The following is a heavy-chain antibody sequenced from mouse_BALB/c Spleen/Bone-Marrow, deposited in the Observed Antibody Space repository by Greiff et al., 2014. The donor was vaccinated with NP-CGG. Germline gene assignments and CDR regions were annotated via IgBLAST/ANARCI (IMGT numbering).Heavy chain of an antibody. CDR3: ARSRERYGAMDY. CDR1: GFTFSDYY. CDR2: ISDGGGCN. D-gene: IGHD2-10*02. Sequence: VQLKESGGGLVKPGGSLKLSCAASGFTFSDYYMSWVRQTPEKRLEWVATISDGGGCNYYPDSVWGRFTISRDNAKNNLYLQMSSLKSEDTAMYYCARSRERYGAMDYWGQGTSVTVFS. J-gene: IGHJ4*01. V-gene: IGHV5-4*02.